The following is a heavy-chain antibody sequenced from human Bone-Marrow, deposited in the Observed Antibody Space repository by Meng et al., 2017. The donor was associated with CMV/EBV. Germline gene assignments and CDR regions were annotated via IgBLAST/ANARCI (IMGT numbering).Heavy chain of an antibody. J-gene: IGHJ4*02. D-gene: IGHD1-26*01. CDR3: AIEVELTESRDY. V-gene: IGHV3-66*02. CDR2: IYAGGTT. Sequence: SCKASGFTFTSSAVQWVRQAPGKGLEWVSIIYAGGTTYYADSVKGRFTISRDNSKNTLYLQMNSLRDEDTAVYYCAIEVELTESRDYWGQGTLVTVSS. CDR1: GFTFTSSA.